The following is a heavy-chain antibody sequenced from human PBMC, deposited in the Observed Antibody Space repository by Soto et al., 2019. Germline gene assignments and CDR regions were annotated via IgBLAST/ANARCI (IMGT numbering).Heavy chain of an antibody. D-gene: IGHD2-21*02. CDR1: GFTFSSYS. J-gene: IGHJ3*02. Sequence: EVQLLESGGGLVQPGGSLRLSCAASGFTFSSYSMTWVRQAPGKGLEWVSTISGSGGSTYYADSVKGRFTISRDNSKNTLSLQMHSLRAEDMAVYYFAKDCTAIWGQGTMVTVSS. CDR2: ISGSGGST. V-gene: IGHV3-23*01. CDR3: AKDCTAI.